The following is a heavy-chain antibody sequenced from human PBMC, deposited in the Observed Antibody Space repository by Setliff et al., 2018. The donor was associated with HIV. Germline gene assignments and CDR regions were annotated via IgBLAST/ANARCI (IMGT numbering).Heavy chain of an antibody. V-gene: IGHV1-18*04. J-gene: IGHJ3*02. D-gene: IGHD3-10*01. Sequence: ASVKVSCKASGYSFTFYGLHWVRQAPGQGLGWMGWVSVYNGNTKYAENFQDRLTLTTDASTGTGFMELRGLRSDDTAVYYCATPGVGAGAFDIWGRGTMVTVSS. CDR3: ATPGVGAGAFDI. CDR1: GYSFTFYG. CDR2: VSVYNGNT.